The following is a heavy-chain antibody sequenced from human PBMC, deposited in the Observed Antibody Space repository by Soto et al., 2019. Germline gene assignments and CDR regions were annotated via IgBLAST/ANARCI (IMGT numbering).Heavy chain of an antibody. V-gene: IGHV1-3*01. J-gene: IGHJ4*02. CDR3: ASDLGLGPSGF. Sequence: QVQLVQSGAEVKKPGASVKVSCKASGYTFTSYAVHWVRQAPGQRLAWMGWINDGNGNTKYSQKFQDRVTITRDTSASPAYLELRSLRGEGTAVYYCASDLGLGPSGFWGQATRVTVPS. CDR1: GYTFTSYA. D-gene: IGHD3-16*01. CDR2: INDGNGNT.